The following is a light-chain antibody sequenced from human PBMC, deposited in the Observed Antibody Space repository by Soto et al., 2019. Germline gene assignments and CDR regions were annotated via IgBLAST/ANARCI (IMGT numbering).Light chain of an antibody. CDR2: AAS. Sequence: DIQMTQSPSSLSASVGDRVTITCRASQSISSYLNWYQQKXXXAPKLLIYAASSLQSGVPSRFXXXXXGXXXXLTISSLQPEDFATYYCQQSYSTPWTFGQGTKVEIK. CDR3: QQSYSTPWT. CDR1: QSISSY. J-gene: IGKJ1*01. V-gene: IGKV1-39*01.